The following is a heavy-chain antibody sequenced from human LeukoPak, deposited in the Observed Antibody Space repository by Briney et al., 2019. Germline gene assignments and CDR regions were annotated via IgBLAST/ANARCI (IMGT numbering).Heavy chain of an antibody. Sequence: PSETLSLACAVYGGSFSGYYWSWIRQPPGKGLEWIGEINHGGSTNYNPSLKSRVTISVDTSKNQFSLKLSSVTAADTAVYYCARDYGYDSSGYYHDYWGQGTLVTVSS. J-gene: IGHJ4*02. CDR1: GGSFSGYY. D-gene: IGHD3-22*01. CDR2: INHGGST. V-gene: IGHV4-34*01. CDR3: ARDYGYDSSGYYHDY.